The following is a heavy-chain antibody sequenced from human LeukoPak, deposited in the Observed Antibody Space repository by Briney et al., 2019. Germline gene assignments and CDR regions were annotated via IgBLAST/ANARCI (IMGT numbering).Heavy chain of an antibody. D-gene: IGHD6-13*01. CDR1: GGSISSYY. CDR3: AGTLAGPNWFDS. Sequence: SETLSLTCAVSGGSISSYYWSWIRQPPGKGLEWIGYIYYSGSTKYNPSLKSRVSTSVDTPKNHFSLKLSSVTAADAAVYYCAGTLAGPNWFDSWGQGTQVTVSS. V-gene: IGHV4-59*08. CDR2: IYYSGST. J-gene: IGHJ5*01.